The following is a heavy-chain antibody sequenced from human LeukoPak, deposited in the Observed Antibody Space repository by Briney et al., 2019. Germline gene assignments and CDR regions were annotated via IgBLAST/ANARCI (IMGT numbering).Heavy chain of an antibody. V-gene: IGHV1-69*13. CDR1: GGTFSSYA. D-gene: IGHD4-17*01. CDR2: IIPIFGTA. Sequence: SVKVSCKASGGTFSSYAISWVRQAPGQGLEWMGGIIPIFGTANYAQKFQGRVTITADESTSTAYMELSSLRSEDTAVYYCAREPFDCGDYVDHWFDPWGQGTLVTVSS. CDR3: AREPFDCGDYVDHWFDP. J-gene: IGHJ5*02.